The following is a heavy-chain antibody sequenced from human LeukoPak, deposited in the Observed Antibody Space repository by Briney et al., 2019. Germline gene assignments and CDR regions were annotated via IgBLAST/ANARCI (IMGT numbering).Heavy chain of an antibody. D-gene: IGHD3-10*01. J-gene: IGHJ4*02. V-gene: IGHV3-15*07. CDR1: GLTFENVW. CDR2: IKSKNEGGAS. Sequence: SGGSLRLSCVVSGLTFENVWMNWVRQAPGKGLEWVGRIKSKNEGGASHYAASVKDRFSISRDDSRTTLFLQMNSLKIEDTGVYYCTTGIDDGGGYWGQGTQVTVSS. CDR3: TTGIDDGGGY.